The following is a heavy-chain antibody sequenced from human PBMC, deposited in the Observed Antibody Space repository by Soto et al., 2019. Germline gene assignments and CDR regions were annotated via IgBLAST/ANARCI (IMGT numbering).Heavy chain of an antibody. J-gene: IGHJ4*02. Sequence: GESLKISCKGSGYSFTSYWIGWVRQMPGKGLEWMGIIYPGDPDIRYSPSFQGQVTISADKSIGTAYLQWSSLKASDTAMYHCARHAYGYNNYYFDYWGQGTLVTVS. CDR3: ARHAYGYNNYYFDY. CDR1: GYSFTSYW. V-gene: IGHV5-51*01. D-gene: IGHD4-4*01. CDR2: IYPGDPDI.